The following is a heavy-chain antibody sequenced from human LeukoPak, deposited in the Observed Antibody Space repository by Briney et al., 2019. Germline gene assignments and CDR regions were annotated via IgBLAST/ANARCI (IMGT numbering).Heavy chain of an antibody. CDR3: ARQVRYDFWSGYPNSFDP. CDR2: IYPGDSDT. Sequence: GESLKISCKGSGYSFTSYWIGWVRQMPGKGLEWMGIIYPGDSDTRYSPSFQGQVTISADKSISTAYLQWSSLKASDTAMYYCARQVRYDFWSGYPNSFDPWGQGTLVTVSS. J-gene: IGHJ5*02. CDR1: GYSFTSYW. V-gene: IGHV5-51*01. D-gene: IGHD3-3*01.